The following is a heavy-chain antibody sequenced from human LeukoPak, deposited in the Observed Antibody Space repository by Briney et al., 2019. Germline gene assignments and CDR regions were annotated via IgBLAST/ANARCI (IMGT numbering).Heavy chain of an antibody. J-gene: IGHJ4*02. CDR2: IYSGGGT. CDR1: GFTVSSNY. CDR3: ARDKRGVGAFDH. V-gene: IGHV3-53*01. D-gene: IGHD1-26*01. Sequence: PGGSLRLSCAASGFTVSSNYMSWVRQAPGKGLEWVSVIYSGGGTYYADSVKGRFTISRDNSKNTLYLQMDTLRAEDTAVYYCARDKRGVGAFDHWGQGTLVTVSS.